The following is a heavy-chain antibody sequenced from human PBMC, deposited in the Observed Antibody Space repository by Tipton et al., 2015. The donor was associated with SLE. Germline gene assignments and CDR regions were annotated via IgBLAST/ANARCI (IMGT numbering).Heavy chain of an antibody. CDR2: INHSGST. CDR1: GGSFSGYY. CDR3: ARVGRTRGLGWFDP. V-gene: IGHV4-34*01. Sequence: TLSLTCAVYGGSFSGYYWSWIRQPPGKGLEWIGEINHSGSTNYNPSLKSRVTISVDTSKNQFSLKLSSVTAADTAVYYCARVGRTRGLGWFDPWGQGTLVTVSS. J-gene: IGHJ5*02. D-gene: IGHD3-10*01.